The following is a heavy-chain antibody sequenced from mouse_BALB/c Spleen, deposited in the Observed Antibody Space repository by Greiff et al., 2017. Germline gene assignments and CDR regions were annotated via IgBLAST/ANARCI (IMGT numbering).Heavy chain of an antibody. D-gene: IGHD2-1*01. V-gene: IGHV5-17*02. Sequence: EVQLVESGGGLVQPGGSRKLSCAASGFTFSSFGMHWVRQAPEKGLEWVAYISSGSSTIYYADTVKGRFTISRDNPKNTLFLQMTSLRSEDTAMYYCARWGGKSPYYAMDYWGQGTSVTVSS. CDR3: ARWGGKSPYYAMDY. J-gene: IGHJ4*01. CDR1: GFTFSSFG. CDR2: ISSGSSTI.